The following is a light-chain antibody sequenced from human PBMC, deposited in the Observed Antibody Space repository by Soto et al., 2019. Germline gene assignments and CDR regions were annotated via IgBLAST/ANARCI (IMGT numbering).Light chain of an antibody. J-gene: IGKJ1*01. CDR1: QRVSRN. CDR2: GAS. V-gene: IGKV3-15*01. CDR3: QQYNTWPRT. Sequence: EILMTQSPATLSVSAGDRATLSCRASQRVSRNVAWYQQKPGQAPRLLISGASTRATGIPARFSASGSGTEFNLNITSLRSEDFAVYFCQQYNTWPRTFGQGTKVEI.